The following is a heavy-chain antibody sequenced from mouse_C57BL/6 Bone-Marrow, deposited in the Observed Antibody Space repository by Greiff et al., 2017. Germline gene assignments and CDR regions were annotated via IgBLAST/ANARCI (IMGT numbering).Heavy chain of an antibody. J-gene: IGHJ2*01. Sequence: VQLQQSGPGLVKPSQSLSLTCSVTGYSITSGYYWNWIRQFPGNKLEWMGYISYDGSNNYNPSLKNRISITRDTSKNQFFLKLNSVTTEDTATYYCARVGYDYYFDYWGQGTTLTVSS. CDR2: ISYDGSN. V-gene: IGHV3-6*01. CDR1: GYSITSGYY. CDR3: ARVGYDYYFDY. D-gene: IGHD2-4*01.